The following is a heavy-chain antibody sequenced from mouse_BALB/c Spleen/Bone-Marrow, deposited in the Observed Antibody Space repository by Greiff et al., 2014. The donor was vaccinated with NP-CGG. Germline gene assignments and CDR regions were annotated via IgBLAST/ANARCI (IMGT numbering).Heavy chain of an antibody. CDR3: TRLSLLRGYFDY. CDR2: INPSNGGT. V-gene: IGHV1S81*02. CDR1: GYTFTSYY. Sequence: QVQLQQSGAELVRPGTSVKLSCKASGYTFTSYYIYWVKQRPGQGLKWIGEINPSNGGTNFNEKFKSKATLTVDKSSSTAYMQLSSLTSEDSAVYNCTRLSLLRGYFDYWGQGTTPTVSS. D-gene: IGHD1-2*01. J-gene: IGHJ2*01.